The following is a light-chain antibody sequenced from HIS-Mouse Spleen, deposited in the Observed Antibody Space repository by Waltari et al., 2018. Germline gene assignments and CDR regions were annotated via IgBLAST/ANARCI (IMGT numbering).Light chain of an antibody. Sequence: SYELTQPPAVSVSQGQTARNTCAEDELPKKYAYWYQQKSGQAPVLVIYEDSERPSGIPERFSGSSSGTMATLTISGAQVEDEADYYCYSTDSSGNHRVFGGGTKLTVL. CDR2: EDS. J-gene: IGLJ2*01. CDR1: ELPKKY. V-gene: IGLV3-10*01. CDR3: YSTDSSGNHRV.